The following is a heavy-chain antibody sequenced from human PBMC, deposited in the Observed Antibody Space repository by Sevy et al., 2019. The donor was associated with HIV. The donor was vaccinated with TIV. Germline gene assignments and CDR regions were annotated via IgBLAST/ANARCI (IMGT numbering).Heavy chain of an antibody. CDR3: ARAVEDYSDSSAWDWYFDL. CDR2: IFSGGNT. V-gene: IGHV3-66*01. Sequence: GESLKISCAASGFTVSGNYMSWVRQAPGKGLEWVSGIFSGGNTHFADSVKGRFTISRDNSKNTLSLQMNSLSAEDTAVYYCARAVEDYSDSSAWDWYFDLWGRRTLVTVSS. J-gene: IGHJ2*01. CDR1: GFTVSGNY. D-gene: IGHD3-22*01.